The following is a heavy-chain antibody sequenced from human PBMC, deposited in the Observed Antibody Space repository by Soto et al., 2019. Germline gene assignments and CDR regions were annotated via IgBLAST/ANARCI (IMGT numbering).Heavy chain of an antibody. Sequence: SETLSLTCTVSGGSISGYYWSWIRQPPGKGLEWIGYIHYSGSTNYNPSLKSRVTTSVATSKNQFSLKVSSVTAADTAVYYCARLDRQLMVTGTVYWVEPWGKALLVTVP. V-gene: IGHV4-59*08. CDR3: ARLDRQLMVTGTVYWVEP. CDR2: IHYSGST. CDR1: GGSISGYY. J-gene: IGHJ5*02. D-gene: IGHD5-18*01.